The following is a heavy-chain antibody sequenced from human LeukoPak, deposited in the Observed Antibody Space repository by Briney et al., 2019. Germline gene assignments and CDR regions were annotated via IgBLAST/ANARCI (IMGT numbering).Heavy chain of an antibody. V-gene: IGHV1-8*01. D-gene: IGHD3-9*01. Sequence: ASVKVSCKASGYTFTSYDINWVRQATGQGLEWMGWMNPNSGNTGYAQKFQGRVTMTRNTSISTAYMELSSLRSEDTAVNYCARGGLRYFDWLIGLSYYYYYMDVWGKGTTVTISS. CDR3: ARGGLRYFDWLIGLSYYYYYMDV. CDR1: GYTFTSYD. CDR2: MNPNSGNT. J-gene: IGHJ6*03.